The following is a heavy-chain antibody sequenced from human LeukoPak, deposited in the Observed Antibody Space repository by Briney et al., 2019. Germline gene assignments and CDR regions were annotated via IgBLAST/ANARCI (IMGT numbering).Heavy chain of an antibody. Sequence: GGSLRLSCAASGFTLSSYPMSWVRQAPGKGLEWVSAISGSGGSTYYADSVKGRFTISRDNSKNTLYLQMNSLRAEDTAVYYCAKTNHYDSSGYGSEGAFDIWGQGTMVTVSS. CDR1: GFTLSSYP. J-gene: IGHJ3*02. D-gene: IGHD3-22*01. CDR3: AKTNHYDSSGYGSEGAFDI. CDR2: ISGSGGST. V-gene: IGHV3-23*01.